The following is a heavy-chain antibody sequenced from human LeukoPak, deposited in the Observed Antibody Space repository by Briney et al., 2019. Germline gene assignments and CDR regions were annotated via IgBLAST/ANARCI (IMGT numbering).Heavy chain of an antibody. CDR2: MDQDGSAI. CDR1: GFTFSRHW. V-gene: IGHV3-7*01. Sequence: PGGSLRLSCAASGFTFSRHWMSWVRHAPGKGLERVAHMDQDGSAIYSVDSVRGRFTISRDNDKNSLYLQMNGLTVADTAVYYCARTVPGYPDDYFDYWGQGTLVTVSS. D-gene: IGHD6-19*01. J-gene: IGHJ4*02. CDR3: ARTVPGYPDDYFDY.